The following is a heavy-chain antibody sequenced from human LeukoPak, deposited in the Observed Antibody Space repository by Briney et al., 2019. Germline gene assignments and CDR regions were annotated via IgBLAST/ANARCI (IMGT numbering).Heavy chain of an antibody. CDR2: ISYDGNKE. CDR1: GFTFNTYA. D-gene: IGHD6-13*01. Sequence: PGRSLRLSCVASGFTFNTYAMHWVRQAPGKGLEWVALISYDGNKEYYADFVKGRFTVSRDNAKNSLYLQMNSLRAEDTAVYFCASQYTSSRIFDDWGQGTLVTVSS. CDR3: ASQYTSSRIFDD. J-gene: IGHJ4*02. V-gene: IGHV3-30*03.